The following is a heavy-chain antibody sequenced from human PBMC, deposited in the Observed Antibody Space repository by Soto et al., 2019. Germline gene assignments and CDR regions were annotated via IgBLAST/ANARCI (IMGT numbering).Heavy chain of an antibody. Sequence: GSLRLSCAASGFTFSSYGMHWVRQAPGKGLEWVAVIWYDGSNKYYADSVKGRFTVSRDNAKNLLYLQMNSLRAEDTAVYYCAASAVVAAHYWGQGALVTVSS. V-gene: IGHV3-33*03. CDR1: GFTFSSYG. D-gene: IGHD2-15*01. J-gene: IGHJ4*02. CDR3: AASAVVAAHY. CDR2: IWYDGSNK.